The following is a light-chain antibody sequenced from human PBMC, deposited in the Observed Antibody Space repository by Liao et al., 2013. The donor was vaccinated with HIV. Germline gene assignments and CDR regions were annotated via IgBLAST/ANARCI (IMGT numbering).Light chain of an antibody. CDR3: QVWDSSSDLRV. CDR2: YDS. V-gene: IGLV3-21*01. Sequence: SYELTQPPSVSVAPGKTARITCGGDNIGSKSVHWYQQKPGQAPALVIYYDSDRPSGIPERFSGSNSGNTATLTISGVEAGDEADYYCQVWDSSSDLRVFGGGTKLTVL. J-gene: IGLJ2*01. CDR1: NIGSKS.